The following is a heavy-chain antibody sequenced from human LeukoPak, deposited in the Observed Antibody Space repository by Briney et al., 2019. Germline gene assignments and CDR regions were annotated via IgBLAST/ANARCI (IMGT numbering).Heavy chain of an antibody. J-gene: IGHJ4*02. D-gene: IGHD3-16*02. CDR1: GGSISSYY. V-gene: IGHV4-59*01. Sequence: PSETLSLTCTVSGGSISSYYWSWIRQPPGKGLEWIGYIYYSGSTNYNPSLKSRVTISVDTSKNQFSLKLSSVTAADTAVYYCARELYDYVWGSYRSSIFDYWGQGTLVTVSS. CDR2: IYYSGST. CDR3: ARELYDYVWGSYRSSIFDY.